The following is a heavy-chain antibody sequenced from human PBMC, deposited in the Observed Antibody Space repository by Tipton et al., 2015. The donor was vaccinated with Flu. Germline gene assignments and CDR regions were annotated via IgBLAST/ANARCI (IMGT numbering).Heavy chain of an antibody. CDR3: ARVTYYYDSSGYYYGTDV. Sequence: SLRLSCAASGFTVSSNYMSWVRQAPGKGLEWVSVIYSGGSTYYADSVKGRFTISRDNSKNTLYLQINSRRAEDTAVYYCARVTYYYDSSGYYYGTDVWGQGTTVTVPS. CDR1: GFTVSSNY. V-gene: IGHV3-53*01. CDR2: IYSGGST. D-gene: IGHD3-22*01. J-gene: IGHJ6*02.